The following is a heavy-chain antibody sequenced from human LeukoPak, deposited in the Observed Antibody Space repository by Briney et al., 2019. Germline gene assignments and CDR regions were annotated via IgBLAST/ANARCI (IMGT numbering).Heavy chain of an antibody. Sequence: GGSLRLSCAASGFTFSSYWMSWVRQAPGKGLEWVANIKQDGSEKYYVDSVKGRFTISRDNAKNSLYLQMNSLRAEDTAVYYCARGLQWYSSSPYYYYMDVWGKGTTVTVSS. V-gene: IGHV3-7*01. CDR2: IKQDGSEK. D-gene: IGHD6-6*01. CDR1: GFTFSSYW. CDR3: ARGLQWYSSSPYYYYMDV. J-gene: IGHJ6*03.